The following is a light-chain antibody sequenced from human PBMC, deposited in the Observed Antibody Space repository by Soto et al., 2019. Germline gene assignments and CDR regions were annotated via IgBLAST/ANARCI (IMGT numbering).Light chain of an antibody. CDR1: QDISNY. CDR2: DAS. Sequence: DIQMSQSPSSLSASVGDRVTITCQASQDISNYLNWYQQKPGKAPKLLIYDASNLETGVPSRFSGSGSGTDFTFTISSLQPEDIATYYCQQFNNYLITFGQGTRLEV. CDR3: QQFNNYLIT. V-gene: IGKV1-33*01. J-gene: IGKJ5*01.